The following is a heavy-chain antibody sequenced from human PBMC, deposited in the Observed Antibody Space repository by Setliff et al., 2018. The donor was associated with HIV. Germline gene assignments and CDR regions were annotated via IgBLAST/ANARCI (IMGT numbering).Heavy chain of an antibody. CDR1: GGSFSGYY. D-gene: IGHD3-10*01. CDR3: ARRAGSDYFTRFDY. Sequence: PSETLSLTCAVYGGSFSGYYWSWIRQPPGKGLEWIGEINHSGSTNYNPSLKSRVTILVDTSKNQFSLKLSSVTAADTAVYYCARRAGSDYFTRFDYWGQGTLVTVSS. CDR2: INHSGST. J-gene: IGHJ4*02. V-gene: IGHV4-34*01.